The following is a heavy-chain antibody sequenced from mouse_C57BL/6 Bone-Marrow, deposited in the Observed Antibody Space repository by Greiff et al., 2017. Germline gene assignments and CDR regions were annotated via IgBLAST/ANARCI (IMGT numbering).Heavy chain of an antibody. CDR3: ATYGRSLWFAY. V-gene: IGHV5-4*03. D-gene: IGHD1-1*01. J-gene: IGHJ3*01. CDR1: GFTFSSYA. Sequence: KLQESEGGLVKPGGSLKLSCAASGFTFSSYAMSWVRQTPEKRLAWVATISDGGSYTYYPDNVKGRFTISRDNAKNNLYLQMSHLKSEDTAMYYCATYGRSLWFAYWGQGTLVTVSA. CDR2: ISDGGSYT.